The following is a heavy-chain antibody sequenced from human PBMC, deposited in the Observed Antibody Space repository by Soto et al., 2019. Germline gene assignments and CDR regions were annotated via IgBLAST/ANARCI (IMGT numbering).Heavy chain of an antibody. D-gene: IGHD5-12*01. J-gene: IGHJ4*02. V-gene: IGHV4-59*01. Sequence: SETLSLTCTVSGGSISSYYWSWIRQPPGKGLEWIGYIYYSGSTNYNPSLKSRVTISVDTSKNQFSLKLSSVTAADTAVYYCARGVDSGYDYLYYFDYWGQGTLVTVSS. CDR1: GGSISSYY. CDR3: ARGVDSGYDYLYYFDY. CDR2: IYYSGST.